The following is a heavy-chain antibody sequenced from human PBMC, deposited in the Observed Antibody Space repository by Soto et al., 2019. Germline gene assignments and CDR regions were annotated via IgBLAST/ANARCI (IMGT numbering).Heavy chain of an antibody. V-gene: IGHV4-34*01. CDR3: ARGDSYYYYSMDV. CDR2: INHSGST. CDR1: GGSFSGYY. J-gene: IGHJ6*02. Sequence: SETLSLTCAVYGGSFSGYYWSWIRQPPGKGLEWIGEINHSGSTNYNPSLKSRVTISVDTSKNQFSLKLSSVTAADTAVYYCARGDSYYYYSMDVWGQGTTVTVSS.